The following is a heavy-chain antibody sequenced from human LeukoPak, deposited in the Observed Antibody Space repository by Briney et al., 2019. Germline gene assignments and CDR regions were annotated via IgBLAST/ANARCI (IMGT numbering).Heavy chain of an antibody. V-gene: IGHV4-4*07. J-gene: IGHJ4*02. Sequence: SETLSLTCSVSGGSISSYYWSWIRQPAGKGREWIGRIYTTGNTDYNPSLKSRVTMSVDTSKNQSSLNLNSVTAADTAVYYCARDARGWSGFDYWGQGTLVSVSS. CDR1: GGSISSYY. CDR2: IYTTGNT. CDR3: ARDARGWSGFDY. D-gene: IGHD3-3*01.